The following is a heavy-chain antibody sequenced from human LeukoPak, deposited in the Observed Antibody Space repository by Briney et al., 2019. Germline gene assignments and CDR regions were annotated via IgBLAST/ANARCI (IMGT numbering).Heavy chain of an antibody. CDR3: ARDFRLRDRGMDV. J-gene: IGHJ6*04. CDR2: IYYSGST. V-gene: IGHV4-59*01. Sequence: PSETLSLTCTVSGGSISSYYWSWIRQPPGKGLEWIGYIYYSGSTNYNPSLKSRVTISVDTSKNQFSLKLSSVTAADTAVYYCARDFRLRDRGMDVWGKGTTVTVSS. D-gene: IGHD2-15*01. CDR1: GGSISSYY.